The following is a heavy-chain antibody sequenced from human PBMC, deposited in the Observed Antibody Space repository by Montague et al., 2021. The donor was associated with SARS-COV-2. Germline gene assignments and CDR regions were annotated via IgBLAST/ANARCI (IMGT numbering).Heavy chain of an antibody. Sequence: SLRLSCAASGFTVSSNYMSWVRQAPGKGLEWVSVIYSGGSTYYADSVKGRFTISRDNSKNTLYLQMNSLRAEDTAVYYCARDKAGPTGGGWFDPWGQGTRVTVSS. D-gene: IGHD1-26*01. CDR2: IYSGGST. J-gene: IGHJ5*02. V-gene: IGHV3-66*01. CDR1: GFTVSSNY. CDR3: ARDKAGPTGGGWFDP.